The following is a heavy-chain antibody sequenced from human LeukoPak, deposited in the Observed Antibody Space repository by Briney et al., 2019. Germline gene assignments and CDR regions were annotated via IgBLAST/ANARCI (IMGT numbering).Heavy chain of an antibody. CDR3: TTDVLWFGELSGY. CDR1: GFTFSNAW. V-gene: IGHV3-15*01. Sequence: GGSLRLSCAASGFTFSNAWMSWVRHAPGKGLEWVGRIKSKTDGGTTDYAAPVKGRFTISRDDSKNTLYLQMNSLKTEDTAVYYCTTDVLWFGELSGYWGQGTLVTVSS. D-gene: IGHD3-10*01. CDR2: IKSKTDGGTT. J-gene: IGHJ4*02.